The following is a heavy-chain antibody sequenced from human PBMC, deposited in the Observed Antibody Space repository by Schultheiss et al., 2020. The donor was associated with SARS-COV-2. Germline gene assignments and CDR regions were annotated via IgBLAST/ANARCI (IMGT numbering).Heavy chain of an antibody. CDR2: IYYSGST. Sequence: SETLSLTCTVSGGSISPYYWSWVRQPPGKGLEWIGYIYYSGSTYYNPSLKSRVTISVDTSKNQFSLKLSSVTAADTAVYYCARMADYGDYWYFDLWGRGTLVTVSS. CDR3: ARMADYGDYWYFDL. V-gene: IGHV4-59*12. J-gene: IGHJ2*01. CDR1: GGSISPYY. D-gene: IGHD4-17*01.